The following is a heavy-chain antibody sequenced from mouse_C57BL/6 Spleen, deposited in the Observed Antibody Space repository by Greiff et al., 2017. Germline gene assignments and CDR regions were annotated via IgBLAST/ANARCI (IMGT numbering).Heavy chain of an antibody. V-gene: IGHV1-26*01. CDR1: GYTFTDYY. CDR2: INPNNGGT. CDR3: YSNYDY. Sequence: EVQLQQSGPELVKPGASVKISCKASGYTFTDYYMNWVKQSHGKSLEWIGDINPNNGGTSYNQKFKGKATLTVDKSSSTAYMELRSLTSEDSAVYYCYSNYDYWGQGTTLTVSS. J-gene: IGHJ2*01. D-gene: IGHD2-5*01.